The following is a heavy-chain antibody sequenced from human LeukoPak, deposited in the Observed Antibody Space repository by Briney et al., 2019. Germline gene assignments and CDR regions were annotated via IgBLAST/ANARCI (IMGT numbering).Heavy chain of an antibody. Sequence: ASVELFCKASGYTFTSYGIIWVRWAPAQGLEWVGWLSAYNRNTNYAQKLQGRVTMTTDTCTSRAYMALRSLRSDDSAVYYCARVLEYSGSSGFWGQGTLVTVSS. CDR2: LSAYNRNT. D-gene: IGHD6-6*01. V-gene: IGHV1-18*01. J-gene: IGHJ4*02. CDR3: ARVLEYSGSSGF. CDR1: GYTFTSYG.